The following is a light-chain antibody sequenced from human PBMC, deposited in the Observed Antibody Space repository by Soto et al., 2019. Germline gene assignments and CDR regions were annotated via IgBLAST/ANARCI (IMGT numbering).Light chain of an antibody. CDR2: EVT. CDR1: SSDIGGYDH. Sequence: QSALTQPPSASGSPGQSVTISCTGTSSDIGGYDHVSWYRQDPGKAPNVMIYEVTKRPSGVLDRFSGSKAGNTASLTVFGLQAEDEANYYCGSFAGPVWVFGGGTKLTVL. J-gene: IGLJ3*02. CDR3: GSFAGPVWV. V-gene: IGLV2-8*01.